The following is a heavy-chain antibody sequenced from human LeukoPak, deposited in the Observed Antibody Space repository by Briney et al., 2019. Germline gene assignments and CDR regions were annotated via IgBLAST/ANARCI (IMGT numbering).Heavy chain of an antibody. V-gene: IGHV3-30*03. Sequence: GGPLRLSCAVSGFTFSSYGMHWVRQAPGKGLEWVAVISYDGSNKYYGDSVKGRFTISRDNSKNTLYLQMNSLRAEDTAVYYCARDSGIAAEGNDYWGQGTLVTVSS. CDR2: ISYDGSNK. D-gene: IGHD6-13*01. J-gene: IGHJ4*02. CDR1: GFTFSSYG. CDR3: ARDSGIAAEGNDY.